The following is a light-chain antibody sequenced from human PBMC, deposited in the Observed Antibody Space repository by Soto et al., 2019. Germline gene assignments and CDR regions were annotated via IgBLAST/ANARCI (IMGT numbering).Light chain of an antibody. CDR3: QQRTDRPPWT. CDR1: QSIGLA. Sequence: EIVLTESPATLSLSPGERATLSCRACQSIGLAIAWYQHKPGQAPRLLIFDASQRATGIPARFRGRGSGTDFTLSISSLEPEDFAVYYCQQRTDRPPWTFGQGTMVDIK. V-gene: IGKV3-11*01. CDR2: DAS. J-gene: IGKJ1*01.